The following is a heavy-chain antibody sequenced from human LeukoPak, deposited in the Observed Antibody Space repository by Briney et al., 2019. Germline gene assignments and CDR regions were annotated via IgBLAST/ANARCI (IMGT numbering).Heavy chain of an antibody. V-gene: IGHV3-23*01. CDR1: GFTFSSYG. J-gene: IGHJ4*02. Sequence: PGGSLRLSCAASGFTFSSYGMSWVRQAPGKGLEWVSAISGSGGSTYYADSVKGRFTISRDNSKNTLYLQMNSLRAEDTAVYYCAKGKDYYGSGSFDYWGQGTLVTVSS. D-gene: IGHD3-10*01. CDR2: ISGSGGST. CDR3: AKGKDYYGSGSFDY.